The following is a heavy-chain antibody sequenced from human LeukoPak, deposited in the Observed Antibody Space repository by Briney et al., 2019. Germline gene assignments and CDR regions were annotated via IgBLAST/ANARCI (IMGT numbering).Heavy chain of an antibody. CDR2: MNPNSGNT. V-gene: IGHV1-8*02. D-gene: IGHD2-2*02. CDR3: ARGGYCSSTSCYTENWFDP. J-gene: IGHJ5*02. Sequence: ASVKVSCKASGGTFSSYAINWVRQATGQGLEWMGWMNPNSGNTGYAQKFQGRVTMTRNTSISTAYMELSSLRSEDTAVYYCARGGYCSSTSCYTENWFDPWGQGTLVTVSS. CDR1: GGTFSSYA.